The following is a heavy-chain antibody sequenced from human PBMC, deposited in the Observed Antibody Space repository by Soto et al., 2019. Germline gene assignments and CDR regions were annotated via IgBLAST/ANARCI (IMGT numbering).Heavy chain of an antibody. CDR2: IYYSGST. V-gene: IGHV4-39*01. J-gene: IGHJ4*02. CDR1: GGSISSSSYY. D-gene: IGHD3-3*01. CDR3: ARHSRAPMGYDFWSGYFDY. Sequence: SETLSLTCTVSGGSISSSSYYWGWIRQPPGKGLEWIGSIYYSGSTYYNPSLKSRVTISVDTSKNQFSLKLSSVTAADTAVYYCARHSRAPMGYDFWSGYFDYWGQGTLVTVSS.